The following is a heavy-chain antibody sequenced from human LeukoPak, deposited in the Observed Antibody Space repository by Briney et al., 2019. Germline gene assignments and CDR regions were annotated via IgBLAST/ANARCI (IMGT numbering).Heavy chain of an antibody. V-gene: IGHV4-30-4*01. D-gene: IGHD4-23*01. CDR1: GGSISSGDYY. CDR2: IYYSGST. CDR3: ARDGGNSYGPFDY. Sequence: PQTLSLTCTVSGGSISSGDYYWTWIRQPPGKGLEWIGFIYYSGSTYYNPSLKSRVTISVDTSKNQFSLKLSSVTAADTAVYYCARDGGNSYGPFDYWGQGTLVTVSS. J-gene: IGHJ4*02.